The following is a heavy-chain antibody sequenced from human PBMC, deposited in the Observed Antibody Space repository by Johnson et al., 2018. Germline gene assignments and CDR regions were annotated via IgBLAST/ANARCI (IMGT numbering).Heavy chain of an antibody. CDR1: GFTFSSYA. CDR2: ISSNGGST. Sequence: VQLVESGGGLVQPGGSLRLSCAASGFTFSSYAMHWVRQAPGKGLEYVSAISSNGGSTYYANSVKGRFTISRDNSKNTLYLQMGRLRAEDMAVYYWARAGSGGKESFDIWGQGTMVTVAS. D-gene: IGHD3-10*01. V-gene: IGHV3-64*01. J-gene: IGHJ3*02. CDR3: ARAGSGGKESFDI.